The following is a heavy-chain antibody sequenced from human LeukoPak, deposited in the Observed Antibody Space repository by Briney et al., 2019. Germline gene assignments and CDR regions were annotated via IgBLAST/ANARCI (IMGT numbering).Heavy chain of an antibody. D-gene: IGHD3-22*01. CDR2: ISSSRSYT. V-gene: IGHV3-11*03. Sequence: KSGGSLRHSCAPSGFTLSDYYMSWIRQAPGKGLEWVSYISSSRSYTNYADSVKGRCTISRENHQTSLYLQMYSLRAEDKAVYYCARRNYYNSRGYPYGGQGTLVTVSS. CDR1: GFTLSDYY. CDR3: ARRNYYNSRGYPY. J-gene: IGHJ4*02.